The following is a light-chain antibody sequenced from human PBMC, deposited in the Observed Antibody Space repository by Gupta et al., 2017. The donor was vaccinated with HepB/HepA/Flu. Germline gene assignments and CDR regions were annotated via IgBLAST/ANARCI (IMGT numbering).Light chain of an antibody. CDR2: ATS. V-gene: IGKV1-39*01. CDR3: QQTDAAPNI. Sequence: DIQMTQSPLSLSASVGDRVTLICRASQSINSYLNWYQQKVGTAPRLLIYATSTLQSAVPSRFNGSGYGTDFTLSINGLQPEDFATYYCQQTDAAPNIFGQGTKLEI. J-gene: IGKJ2*01. CDR1: QSINSY.